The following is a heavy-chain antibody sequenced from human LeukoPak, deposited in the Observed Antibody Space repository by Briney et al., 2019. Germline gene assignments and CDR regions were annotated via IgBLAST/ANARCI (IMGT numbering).Heavy chain of an antibody. CDR3: ARDKTGGMVRGTGVGAFDI. D-gene: IGHD3-10*01. CDR1: GYTFTSYY. J-gene: IGHJ3*02. Sequence: ASVKVSCKASGYTFTSYYMHWVRRAPGQGLEWMGIINPSGGSTTYAQKFQGRVTMTRDTSTSTVYRELSSLRSEDTAVYYCARDKTGGMVRGTGVGAFDIWGQGTMVTVSS. CDR2: INPSGGST. V-gene: IGHV1-46*01.